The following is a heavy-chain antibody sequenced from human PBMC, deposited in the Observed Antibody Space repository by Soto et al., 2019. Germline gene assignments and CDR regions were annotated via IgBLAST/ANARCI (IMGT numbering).Heavy chain of an antibody. D-gene: IGHD1-1*01. Sequence: GASVKVSCKASGYTFTGYYMHWVRQAPGQGLEWMGWINPNSGGTNYAQKFQGWVTMTRDTSISTAYMELSRLRSDDTAVYYCARGRTGTTSGRYYYYYLDVWGKGTTVTVS. V-gene: IGHV1-2*04. CDR1: GYTFTGYY. CDR2: INPNSGGT. CDR3: ARGRTGTTSGRYYYYYLDV. J-gene: IGHJ6*03.